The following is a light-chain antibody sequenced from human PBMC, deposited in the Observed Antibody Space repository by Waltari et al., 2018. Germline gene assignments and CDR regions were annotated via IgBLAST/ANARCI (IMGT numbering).Light chain of an antibody. CDR2: KAS. J-gene: IGKJ4*01. V-gene: IGKV1-33*01. Sequence: DVQLTQSPSSLSASVGERVTITCQASQDISHFLNWYQQKPGKAPQLLIYKASNLEPGVPSRFSATGFKTDFSFTISSLQPEDFGTYYCQQYDVQPLTFGGGTRV. CDR1: QDISHF. CDR3: QQYDVQPLT.